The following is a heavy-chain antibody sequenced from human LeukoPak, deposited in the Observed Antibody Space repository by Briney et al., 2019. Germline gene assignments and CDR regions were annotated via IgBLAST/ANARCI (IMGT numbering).Heavy chain of an antibody. Sequence: ASVKVSCKASGYTFTSYGISWVRQAPGQGLEWMGWLSAYNGNTNYAQKLQGRVTMTTDTSTSTAYMELRSLRSDDTAVYYCARDTSGTGAPYYFDYWGQGTLVTVSS. V-gene: IGHV1-18*01. CDR3: ARDTSGTGAPYYFDY. J-gene: IGHJ4*02. CDR2: LSAYNGNT. D-gene: IGHD7-27*01. CDR1: GYTFTSYG.